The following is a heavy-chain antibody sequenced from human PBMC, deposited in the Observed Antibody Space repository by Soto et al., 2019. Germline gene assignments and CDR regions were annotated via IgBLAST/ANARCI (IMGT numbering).Heavy chain of an antibody. CDR2: IYYGGST. D-gene: IGHD2-2*01. J-gene: IGHJ4*02. CDR3: ARASDAFSIHS. V-gene: IGHV4-31*03. CDR1: GGSIRRGGYY. Sequence: SETLSLTCTVSGGSIRRGGYYWTWIRQYPGKGLEWLGHIYYGGSTFYNPSLKSRVTISVDTSKNQFSLKLNSVTAADTAVYYCARASDAFSIHSWGQGTLVTVSS.